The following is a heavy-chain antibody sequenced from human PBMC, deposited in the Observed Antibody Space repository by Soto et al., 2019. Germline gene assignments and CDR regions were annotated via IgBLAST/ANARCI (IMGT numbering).Heavy chain of an antibody. J-gene: IGHJ4*02. Sequence: EVQLVESGGGLVQPGRSLRLSCAASGFTFDDYAMHWVRQAPGKGLEWVSGISWNSGSISYADSVKGRFTISRDNAKNSLYLQMNSLRAEDTALYYCAKDPAYDILTGYSGSFDYWGQGTLVTVSS. V-gene: IGHV3-9*01. CDR3: AKDPAYDILTGYSGSFDY. CDR2: ISWNSGSI. D-gene: IGHD3-9*01. CDR1: GFTFDDYA.